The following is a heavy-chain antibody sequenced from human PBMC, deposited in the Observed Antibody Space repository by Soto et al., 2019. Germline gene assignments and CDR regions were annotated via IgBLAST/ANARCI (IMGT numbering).Heavy chain of an antibody. CDR1: GGSISTRNW. V-gene: IGHV4-4*02. CDR2: IYHAGST. D-gene: IGHD5-18*01. CDR3: ARDNTPDFDY. J-gene: IGHJ4*02. Sequence: PSETLSLTCAVSGGSISTRNWWTWVRQPPGKGLEWIGEIYHAGSTNYNPSLKGRVTMSIDKSKNQFSLNLSSVTAADTAVYYCARDNTPDFDYWGQGTLVTVSS.